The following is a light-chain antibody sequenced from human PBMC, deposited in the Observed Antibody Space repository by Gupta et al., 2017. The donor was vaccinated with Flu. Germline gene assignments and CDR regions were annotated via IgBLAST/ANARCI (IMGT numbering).Light chain of an antibody. Sequence: ERATLSCRASQSLSNNYLAWYQQKPGQSPRLLIYGASSRATGIADRFGGSGSGTDFTLTISGLEAEDFAVYYCQQYDTSPLTFGGGTKLEIK. J-gene: IGKJ4*01. V-gene: IGKV3-20*01. CDR2: GAS. CDR1: QSLSNNY. CDR3: QQYDTSPLT.